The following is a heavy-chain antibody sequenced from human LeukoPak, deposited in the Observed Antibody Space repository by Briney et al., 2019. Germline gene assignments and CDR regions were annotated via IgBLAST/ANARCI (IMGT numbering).Heavy chain of an antibody. CDR3: ARGPHYYDSSGYFDY. D-gene: IGHD3-22*01. J-gene: IGHJ4*02. CDR2: IYHSGST. CDR1: GGSISSGGYS. Sequence: PSETLSLTCAVSGGSISSGGYSWSWLRQPPGKGLEWIGYIYHSGSTYYNPSLKSRVTISVDRSKNQFSLKLSSVTAADTAVYYCARGPHYYDSSGYFDYWGQGTLVTVSS. V-gene: IGHV4-30-2*01.